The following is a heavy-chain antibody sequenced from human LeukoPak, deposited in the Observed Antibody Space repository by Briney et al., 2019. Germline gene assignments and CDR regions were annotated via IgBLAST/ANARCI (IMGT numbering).Heavy chain of an antibody. J-gene: IGHJ5*02. Sequence: GGSLRLSCAVSGFTFSSNYMSWVRQAPGKGLEWVSVIYSGGSTDYADSVKGRFTISRDNSENTLYLQMDSLRAEDTAVYSCARDSYDSSGNYYVAWGQGTLVTVSS. V-gene: IGHV3-66*01. D-gene: IGHD3-22*01. CDR1: GFTFSSNY. CDR2: IYSGGST. CDR3: ARDSYDSSGNYYVA.